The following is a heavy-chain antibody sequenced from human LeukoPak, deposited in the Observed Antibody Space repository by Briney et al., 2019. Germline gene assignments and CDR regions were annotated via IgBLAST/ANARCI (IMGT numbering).Heavy chain of an antibody. CDR2: ICPADSDT. Sequence: GESLKISCTGFGYSFTTHWIGWVRQMPGKGLEWMGIICPADSDTRYSPSFQGQVTISVDKSISTAYLQWSSLKASDTAMYYCARHEGSSLSDPFNIWGQGTMVTVSS. V-gene: IGHV5-51*01. D-gene: IGHD6-19*01. CDR3: ARHEGSSLSDPFNI. J-gene: IGHJ3*02. CDR1: GYSFTTHW.